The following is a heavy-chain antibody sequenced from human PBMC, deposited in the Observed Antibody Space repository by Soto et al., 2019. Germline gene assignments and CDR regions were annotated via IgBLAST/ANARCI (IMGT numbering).Heavy chain of an antibody. CDR1: GFTFSSYA. V-gene: IGHV3-30-3*01. Sequence: QVQLVESGGGVVQPGRSLRLSCAASGFTFSSYAMHWVHQAPGKGLEWVAVISYDGSNKYYADSVKGRFTISRDNSKNTLYLQMNSLRAEDTAVYYCAREGDGSSLDYWGQGTLVTVSS. CDR3: AREGDGSSLDY. CDR2: ISYDGSNK. J-gene: IGHJ4*02. D-gene: IGHD6-19*01.